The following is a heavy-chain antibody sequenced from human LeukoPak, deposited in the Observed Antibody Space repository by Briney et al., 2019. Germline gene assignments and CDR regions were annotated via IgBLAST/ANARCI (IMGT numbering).Heavy chain of an antibody. CDR2: IGTGGSTL. CDR3: ARDRITAPGGYSWLQH. J-gene: IGHJ1*01. CDR1: GLTFMNYE. D-gene: IGHD5-18*01. V-gene: IGHV3-48*03. Sequence: PGGSQTLSCAASGLTFMNYEMNWFRQAPGKGLEWVSYIGTGGSTLYYADSVKGRFTISRDDSKNSLYSEMNNLRAEDTGIYYCARDRITAPGGYSWLQHWGHGMRITVSS.